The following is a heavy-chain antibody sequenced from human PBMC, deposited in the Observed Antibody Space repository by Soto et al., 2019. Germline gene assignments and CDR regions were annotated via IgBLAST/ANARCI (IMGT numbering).Heavy chain of an antibody. CDR3: ARSDESSSLLNWFDP. V-gene: IGHV1-69*13. J-gene: IGHJ5*02. CDR2: IIPIFGTA. CDR1: GGTFSSYA. Sequence: ASVKVSCKASGGTFSSYAISWVRQAPGQGLEWMGGIIPIFGTANYAQKFQGRVTITADESTSTAYMELSSLRSEDTAVYYCARSDESSSLLNWFDPWGQGTPVTVS.